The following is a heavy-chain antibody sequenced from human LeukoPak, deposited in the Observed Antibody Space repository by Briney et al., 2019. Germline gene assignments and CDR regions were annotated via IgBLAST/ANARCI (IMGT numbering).Heavy chain of an antibody. D-gene: IGHD6-6*01. CDR3: ARRRSGTSSEFDP. J-gene: IGHJ5*02. Sequence: SETLSLTCTVSGGSISSYYWSWIRQPPGKGLEWIGYIYYSGSTNYNPSLKSRVTISVDPSKNQFSLKLSSVTAADTAVYYCARRRSGTSSEFDPWGQGTLVTVSS. V-gene: IGHV4-59*08. CDR2: IYYSGST. CDR1: GGSISSYY.